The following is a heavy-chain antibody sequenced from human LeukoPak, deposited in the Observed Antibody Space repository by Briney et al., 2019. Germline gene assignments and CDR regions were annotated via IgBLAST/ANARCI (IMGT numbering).Heavy chain of an antibody. D-gene: IGHD3-9*01. J-gene: IGHJ4*02. CDR1: GGSISSYY. Sequence: KTSETLSLTCTVSGGSISSYYWSWIRQPPGKGLEWIGYTYYSGTTNYNPSLKSRVTLSVDTSKSQFSLKLSSVTAADTAVFYCARETGNYYFDYWGQGTLVTVSS. V-gene: IGHV4-59*01. CDR3: ARETGNYYFDY. CDR2: TYYSGTT.